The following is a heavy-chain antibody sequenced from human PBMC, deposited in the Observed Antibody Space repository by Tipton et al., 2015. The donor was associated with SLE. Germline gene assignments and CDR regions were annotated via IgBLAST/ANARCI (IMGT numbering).Heavy chain of an antibody. V-gene: IGHV4-38-2*01. CDR1: GYSISSGYY. CDR3: RGAFDI. CDR2: IYHSGST. Sequence: TLSLTCAVSGYSISSGYYWGWIRQPPGKGLEWIGSIYHSGSTYYNPSLKSRVTISVDTSKNHFSLKLSSVTAADTAVYYCRGAFDIWGQGTMVTVSS. J-gene: IGHJ3*02.